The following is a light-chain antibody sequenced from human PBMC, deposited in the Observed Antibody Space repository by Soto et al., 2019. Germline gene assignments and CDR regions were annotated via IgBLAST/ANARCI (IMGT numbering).Light chain of an antibody. CDR2: DVS. V-gene: IGLV2-8*01. Sequence: QSVLTQPLSASGSPGQSVTISCTGTSSDIGGYNSVSWYQQYPGKAPKLVIYDVSRRPSGVPDRFSGSKSGNTASLTVSGLQAEDEADYYCSSYADNSILIFGGGTQLTVL. CDR1: SSDIGGYNS. J-gene: IGLJ2*01. CDR3: SSYADNSILI.